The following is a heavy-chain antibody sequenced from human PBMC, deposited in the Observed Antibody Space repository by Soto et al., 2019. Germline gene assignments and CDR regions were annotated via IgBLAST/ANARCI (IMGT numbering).Heavy chain of an antibody. CDR1: GYTFTSYD. CDR3: AREVVSRGMDV. D-gene: IGHD3-22*01. Sequence: QVQLVQSGAEVKKPGASVKASCKASGYTFTSYDINWVRQAPGQGLEWMGWMNPNSVNTGYAQKFSGRVTMTRNTSISTAYMELRSLRSDDTAVYYCAREVVSRGMDVWGQGTTLTVSS. V-gene: IGHV1-8*01. J-gene: IGHJ6*02. CDR2: MNPNSVNT.